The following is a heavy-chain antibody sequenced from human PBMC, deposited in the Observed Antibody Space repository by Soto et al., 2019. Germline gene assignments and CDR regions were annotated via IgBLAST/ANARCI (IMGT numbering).Heavy chain of an antibody. CDR2: ISSSSSTI. CDR3: AREWKAFDI. V-gene: IGHV3-48*01. D-gene: IGHD1-1*01. J-gene: IGHJ3*02. Sequence: PGGPLRLSCAAYGFTFSSYSMNWVRQAPGKGLEWVSYISSSSSTIYYADSVKGRFTISRDNAKNSLYLQMNSLRAEDTAVYYCAREWKAFDIWGQGTMVTVSS. CDR1: GFTFSSYS.